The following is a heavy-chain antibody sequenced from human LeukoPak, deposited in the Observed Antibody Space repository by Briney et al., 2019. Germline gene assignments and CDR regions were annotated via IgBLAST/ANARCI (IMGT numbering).Heavy chain of an antibody. CDR1: GFTFSSYS. J-gene: IGHJ4*02. Sequence: GGSLRLSCAASGFTFSSYSMNWVRQAPGKGLEWVSSISSSSSYIYYADSVEGRFTISRDNAKNSLYLQMNSLRAEDTAVYYCARASSSGWYFDYWGQGTLVTVSS. V-gene: IGHV3-21*01. D-gene: IGHD6-19*01. CDR3: ARASSSGWYFDY. CDR2: ISSSSSYI.